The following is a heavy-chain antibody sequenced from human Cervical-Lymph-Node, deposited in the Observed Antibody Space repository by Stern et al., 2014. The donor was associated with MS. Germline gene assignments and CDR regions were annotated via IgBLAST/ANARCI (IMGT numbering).Heavy chain of an antibody. CDR3: AKTLGRSYHDPFDM. CDR1: GFTFADYA. V-gene: IGHV3-9*01. CDR2: ISWNGGSR. J-gene: IGHJ3*02. D-gene: IGHD3-16*02. Sequence: VQLVESGAGLVQPGRSLRLSCVASGFTFADYAIHWVRQAPGKSLEWVAGISWNGGSRNSPDSVKDRVNISSDNAKNSLYLQMSSLRPEDTAFYYCAKTLGRSYHDPFDMWGQGTMVIVSS.